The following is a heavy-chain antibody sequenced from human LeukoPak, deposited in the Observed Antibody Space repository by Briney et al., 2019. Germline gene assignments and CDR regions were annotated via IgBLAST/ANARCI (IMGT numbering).Heavy chain of an antibody. J-gene: IGHJ4*02. V-gene: IGHV3-74*01. D-gene: IGHD3-9*01. CDR1: GFTFSSYR. CDR3: ARDPTYDILTGYTDY. Sequence: GGSLRLSCAASGFTFSSYRMHWLRQAPGKGLVWVSRINSDGSSTSYADSVKRRFTISRDNAKNTLYLQMNSLRAEDTAVYYCARDPTYDILTGYTDYWGQGTLVTVSS. CDR2: INSDGSST.